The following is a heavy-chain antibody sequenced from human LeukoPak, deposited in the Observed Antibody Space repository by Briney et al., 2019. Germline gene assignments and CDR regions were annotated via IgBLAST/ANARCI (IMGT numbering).Heavy chain of an antibody. CDR2: IKQDGSEK. CDR1: GYTFSSYW. Sequence: GGSLRLSCAASGYTFSSYWMSWVRQAPGKGLEWVANIKQDGSEKSYVDSVKGRFTISRDNAKNSLYLQMNSLRAEDTAVYYCARDRGSVYRSDYFDYWGQGTLVTVSS. V-gene: IGHV3-7*01. D-gene: IGHD3-16*02. CDR3: ARDRGSVYRSDYFDY. J-gene: IGHJ4*02.